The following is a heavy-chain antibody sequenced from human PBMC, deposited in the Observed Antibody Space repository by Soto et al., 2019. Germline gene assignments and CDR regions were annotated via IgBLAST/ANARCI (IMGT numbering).Heavy chain of an antibody. D-gene: IGHD5-12*01. Sequence: SETLSLTCTVSGGSVSSGAYYWTWIRQRPGKGLEWIGYIYYSGSTYYSPSLKRRLSISLDTSKSQFSLRLSSVTAADTAMYYCARARLRAVYAFDIWGQGTMVTVSS. J-gene: IGHJ3*02. CDR3: ARARLRAVYAFDI. V-gene: IGHV4-31*03. CDR2: IYYSGST. CDR1: GGSVSSGAYY.